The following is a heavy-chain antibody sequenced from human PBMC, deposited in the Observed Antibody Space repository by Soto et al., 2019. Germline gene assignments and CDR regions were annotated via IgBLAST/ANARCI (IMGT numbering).Heavy chain of an antibody. CDR2: ISSSSSYI. D-gene: IGHD6-13*01. Sequence: GGPLRLSCAASGFTFSSYSMNWVRQAPGKGLEWVSSISSSSSYIYYADSVKGRFTISRDNAKNSLYLQMNSLRAEDTAVYYCARVRGSIWYFDYWGQGTLVTVSS. CDR1: GFTFSSYS. V-gene: IGHV3-21*01. J-gene: IGHJ4*02. CDR3: ARVRGSIWYFDY.